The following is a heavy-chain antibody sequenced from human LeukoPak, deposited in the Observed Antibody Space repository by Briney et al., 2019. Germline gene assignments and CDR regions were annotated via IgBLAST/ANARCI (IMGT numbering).Heavy chain of an antibody. V-gene: IGHV3-30*18. D-gene: IGHD3-22*01. Sequence: GRSLRLSCAASGFTFSSYGIHWVRQAPGKGLEWVAVLSYDGSNQYHADSVKGRFTISRDNPKNTLYLQMNSLRAEDSAVYYCAKDLFLYGSSGYPRCPDYWGQGTLVTVSS. J-gene: IGHJ4*02. CDR3: AKDLFLYGSSGYPRCPDY. CDR2: LSYDGSNQ. CDR1: GFTFSSYG.